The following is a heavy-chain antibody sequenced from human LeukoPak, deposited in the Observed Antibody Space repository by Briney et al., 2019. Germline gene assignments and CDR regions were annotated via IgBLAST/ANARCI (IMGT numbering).Heavy chain of an antibody. Sequence: KPGGSLRLSCAASGFTFSSYSMNWVRQAPGKGLEWVSSIISSSSYIYYADSVKGRFTISRDNAKNSLYLQMNSLRAEDTAVYYCARNPIYSGYDRAIDPWGQGTLVTVSS. V-gene: IGHV3-21*01. CDR3: ARNPIYSGYDRAIDP. J-gene: IGHJ5*02. CDR2: IISSSSYI. CDR1: GFTFSSYS. D-gene: IGHD5-12*01.